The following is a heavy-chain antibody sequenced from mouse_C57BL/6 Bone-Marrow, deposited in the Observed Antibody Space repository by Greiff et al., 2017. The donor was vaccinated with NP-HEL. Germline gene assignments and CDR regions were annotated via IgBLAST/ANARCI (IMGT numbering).Heavy chain of an antibody. D-gene: IGHD2-4*01. J-gene: IGHJ2*01. V-gene: IGHV1-18*01. CDR1: GYTFTDYH. Sequence: VQLQQSGPELVKPGASVKIPCKASGYTFTDYHMDWVKQSHGKSLEWIGDINPNNGGTIYNQKFKGKATLTVDKSSSTAYMELRSLTSEDTAVYYCARRNYDYDPYYFDYWGQGTTLTVSS. CDR2: INPNNGGT. CDR3: ARRNYDYDPYYFDY.